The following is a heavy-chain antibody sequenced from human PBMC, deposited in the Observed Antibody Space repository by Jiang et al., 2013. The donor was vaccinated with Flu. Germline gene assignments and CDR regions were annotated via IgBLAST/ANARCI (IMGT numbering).Heavy chain of an antibody. J-gene: IGHJ4*02. V-gene: IGHV3-21*01. D-gene: IGHD4-17*01. CDR3: ARPTVNDYGDFDY. CDR1: GFTFSSYN. CDR2: ISGSSNSYI. Sequence: RLSCAASGFTFSSYNMHWVRQAPGKGLEWVSSISGSSNSYIYYADSVKGRFTISRDNAKSSLYLQINSLRTEDTAVYYCARPTVNDYGDFDYWGQGTLVTVSS.